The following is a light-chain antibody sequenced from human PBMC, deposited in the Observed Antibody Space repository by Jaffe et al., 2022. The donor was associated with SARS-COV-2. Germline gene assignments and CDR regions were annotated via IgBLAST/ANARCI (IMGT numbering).Light chain of an antibody. CDR3: QKYDSVPHT. CDR1: QGINDY. Sequence: DIQMTQSPSSLSASVGDRVTITCRASQGINDYLAWFQQKPGKVPKVLIYAASILQSGVPSRFSGSGSGTDFTLTISSLQPEDVATYYCQKYDSVPHTFGPGTKVDIK. V-gene: IGKV1-27*01. J-gene: IGKJ3*01. CDR2: AAS.